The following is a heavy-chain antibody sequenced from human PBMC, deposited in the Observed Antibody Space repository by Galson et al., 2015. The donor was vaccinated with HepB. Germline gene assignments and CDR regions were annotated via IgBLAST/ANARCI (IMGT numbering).Heavy chain of an antibody. J-gene: IGHJ4*02. CDR3: ARGRSFLGY. CDR2: ISYDGSNK. CDR1: GFTFSSYA. V-gene: IGHV3-30-3*01. Sequence: SLRLSCAASGFTFSSYAMHWVRQAPGKGLEWVAVISYDGSNKYYADSVKGRFTISRDNSKNTLYLQMNSLRAEDTAVYYCARGRSFLGYWGQGTLSPSPQ.